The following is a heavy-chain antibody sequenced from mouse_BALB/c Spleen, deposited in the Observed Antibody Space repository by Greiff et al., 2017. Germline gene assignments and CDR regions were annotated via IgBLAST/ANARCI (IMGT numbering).Heavy chain of an antibody. V-gene: IGHV7-3*02. CDR1: GFTFTDYY. Sequence: EVQLQESGGGLVQPGGSLRLSCATSGFTFTDYYMSWVRQPPGKALEWLGFIRNKANGYTTEYSASVKGRFTISRDNSQSILYLQMNTLRAEDSATYYCAREGIDYYGSPYAMDYWGQGTSVTVSS. CDR2: IRNKANGYTT. D-gene: IGHD1-1*01. CDR3: AREGIDYYGSPYAMDY. J-gene: IGHJ4*01.